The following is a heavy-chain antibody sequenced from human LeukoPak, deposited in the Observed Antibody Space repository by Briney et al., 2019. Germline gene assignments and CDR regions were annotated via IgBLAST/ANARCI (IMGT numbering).Heavy chain of an antibody. CDR3: AKYLRWLNSPDPPEDY. Sequence: GQSLKISCKGSGYSFTDNWIAWVRQIPGKGLEWMGIISPGGSATTYSPSFQGHVTISVDNSITTAYLQWSSLKASDTAIYYCAKYLRWLNSPDPPEDYWGQGTLVTVSS. V-gene: IGHV5-51*01. CDR1: GYSFTDNW. J-gene: IGHJ4*02. CDR2: ISPGGSAT. D-gene: IGHD5-18*01.